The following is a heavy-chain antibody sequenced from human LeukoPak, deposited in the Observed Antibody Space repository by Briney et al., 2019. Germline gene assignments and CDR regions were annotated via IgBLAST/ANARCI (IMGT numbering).Heavy chain of an antibody. J-gene: IGHJ6*02. V-gene: IGHV3-66*02. Sequence: GGSLRLSCAASGFTFSSYAMSWVRQAPGKGLEWVSVIYSDGSTYYADSVKGRFTISRDNSKNTLYLQMNSLRAEDTAVYYCARDSYGMDVWGQGTTVTVSS. CDR3: ARDSYGMDV. CDR2: IYSDGST. CDR1: GFTFSSYA.